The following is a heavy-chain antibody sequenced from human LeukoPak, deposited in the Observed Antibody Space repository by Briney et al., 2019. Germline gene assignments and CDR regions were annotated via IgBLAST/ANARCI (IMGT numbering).Heavy chain of an antibody. CDR2: IQEDGKKE. J-gene: IGHJ4*02. CDR1: GFTFTKFW. CDR3: SKWKAIVLVPAARSPIDY. D-gene: IGHD2-2*01. Sequence: GGSLRLSCEASGFTFTKFWMSWVRQAPGKGLEWVANIQEDGKKENYVDSVKGRFTISRDNAKNSLYLQMNSLRAEDTAVYYCSKWKAIVLVPAARSPIDYWGQGTLVTVSS. V-gene: IGHV3-7*03.